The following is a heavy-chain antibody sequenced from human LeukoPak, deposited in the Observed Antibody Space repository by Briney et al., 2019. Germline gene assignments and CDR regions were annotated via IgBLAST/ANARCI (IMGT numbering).Heavy chain of an antibody. CDR2: IYYSGNT. CDR3: ARAGERGYNGYDDAFDI. J-gene: IGHJ3*02. CDR1: GGSISSYY. Sequence: PSETLSLTCTVSGGSISSYYWSWIRQPPGKGLEWIGYIYYSGNTNYNPSLKSRVTISVDTSKNQFSLKLSSVTAADTAIYYCARAGERGYNGYDDAFDIWGQGTMVTASS. D-gene: IGHD5-12*01. V-gene: IGHV4-59*01.